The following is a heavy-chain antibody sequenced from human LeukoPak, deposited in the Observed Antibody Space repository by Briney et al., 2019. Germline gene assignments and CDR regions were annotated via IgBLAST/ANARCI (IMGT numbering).Heavy chain of an antibody. J-gene: IGHJ6*03. CDR2: MYYSGST. Sequence: PSETLSLTCSVSGGSIGSSSYYWGWIRQPPGRGLEWIGSMYYSGSTYYNPSLKSRVTISLDTSKNQFSLKLSSVTAADTAVYYCARETSQKGAHYMDVWGKGTTVTISS. D-gene: IGHD3-16*01. CDR1: GGSIGSSSYY. V-gene: IGHV4-39*07. CDR3: ARETSQKGAHYMDV.